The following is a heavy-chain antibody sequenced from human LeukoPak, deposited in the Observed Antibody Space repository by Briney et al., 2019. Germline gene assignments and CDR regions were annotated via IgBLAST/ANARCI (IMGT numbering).Heavy chain of an antibody. CDR3: ARVFGSGYDFRGAFDI. J-gene: IGHJ3*02. V-gene: IGHV4-59*01. CDR1: GGSISTYY. CDR2: IYYTGST. Sequence: SQTLSLTCTVSGGSISTYYWTWIRQPPGKGLEWIGYIYYTGSTNYNPSLRSRVTISVDTSKIQFSLKLSSVTAADTAVYYCARVFGSGYDFRGAFDIWGQGTMVTVSS. D-gene: IGHD5-12*01.